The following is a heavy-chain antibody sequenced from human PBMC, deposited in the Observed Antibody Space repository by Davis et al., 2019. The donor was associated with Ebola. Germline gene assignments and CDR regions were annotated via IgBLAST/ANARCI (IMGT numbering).Heavy chain of an antibody. CDR3: ARDLVYGGNAFFDY. V-gene: IGHV3-53*01. Sequence: GESLKTPCAASWFTVSSNYMSWIRQAPGKGLEWVSVIYNGGSTYYADSVKGRFTISRDNSKNTLYLQMSSLRADDTAMYYCARDLVYGGNAFFDYWGQGTLVSVSS. J-gene: IGHJ4*02. CDR1: WFTVSSNY. D-gene: IGHD4-23*01. CDR2: IYNGGST.